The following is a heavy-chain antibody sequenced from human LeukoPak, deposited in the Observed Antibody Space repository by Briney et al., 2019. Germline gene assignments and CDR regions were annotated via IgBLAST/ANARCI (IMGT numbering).Heavy chain of an antibody. CDR1: GGTFSSYA. Sequence: GASVKVSCKASGGTFSSYAISWVRQAPGQGLEWMGGIIPIFGTANYAQKFQGRVTNTTDESTSTAYMELSSLRSEDTAVYYCARDSCSSTSCYLNWFDPWGQGTLVTVAS. CDR3: ARDSCSSTSCYLNWFDP. J-gene: IGHJ5*02. V-gene: IGHV1-69*05. CDR2: IIPIFGTA. D-gene: IGHD2-2*01.